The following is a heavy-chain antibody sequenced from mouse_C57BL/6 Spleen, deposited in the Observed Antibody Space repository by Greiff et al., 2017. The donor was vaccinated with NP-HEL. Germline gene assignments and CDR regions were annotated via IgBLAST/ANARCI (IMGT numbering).Heavy chain of an antibody. CDR2: IYPRSGNT. CDR3: AREGATERAY. D-gene: IGHD3-1*01. Sequence: QVQLQQSGAELARPGASVKLSCKASGYTFTSYVISWVKQRTGQGLEWIGEIYPRSGNTYYNEKFKGKATLTADKSSSTAYMELRSLTSEDSAVYFCAREGATERAYWGQGTLVTVSA. J-gene: IGHJ3*01. CDR1: GYTFTSYV. V-gene: IGHV1-81*01.